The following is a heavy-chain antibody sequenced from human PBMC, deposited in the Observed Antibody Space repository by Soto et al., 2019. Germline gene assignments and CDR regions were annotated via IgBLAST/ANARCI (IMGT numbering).Heavy chain of an antibody. Sequence: GGSLRLSCAGSGFIFHLYAMSWGRQAPGKGLEWVSTLSFSSSNTYYADSVKGRFTISRDNSKNALYLQMHDLRPEDTALYYCEKATLAVADRGHHHSGMDVSGLGTTLTVS. CDR1: GFIFHLYA. CDR2: LSFSSSNT. J-gene: IGHJ6*02. D-gene: IGHD6-13*01. V-gene: IGHV3-23*01. CDR3: EKATLAVADRGHHHSGMDV.